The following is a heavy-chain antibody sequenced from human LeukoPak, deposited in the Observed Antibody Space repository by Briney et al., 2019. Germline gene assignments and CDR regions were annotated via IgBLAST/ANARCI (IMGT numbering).Heavy chain of an antibody. Sequence: PGGSLRLSCAASGFTFDDYAMHWVRQGPGKGLEWVSGMNWNGVNTDYADSVKGRFTISSENAQNSLYLQMSSLRPEDTALYYCVKADCSSTSCLTDSWGQGTPVIVSS. CDR3: VKADCSSTSCLTDS. CDR2: MNWNGVNT. V-gene: IGHV3-9*01. CDR1: GFTFDDYA. J-gene: IGHJ4*02. D-gene: IGHD2-2*01.